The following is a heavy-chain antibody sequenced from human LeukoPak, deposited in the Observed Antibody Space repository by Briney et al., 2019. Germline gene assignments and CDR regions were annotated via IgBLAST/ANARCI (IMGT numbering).Heavy chain of an antibody. CDR3: ARDLRDVVVPAAHFDY. J-gene: IGHJ4*02. D-gene: IGHD2-2*01. CDR2: ISYDGSEK. Sequence: PGGSLRLSCAASGFTFSSYGMHWVRQAPGKGLEGWAVISYDGSEKYYADSVKGRFTISRDNSKNTLYLQMNSRRAEDTAVYYCARDLRDVVVPAAHFDYWGQGTLVTVSS. V-gene: IGHV3-30*19. CDR1: GFTFSSYG.